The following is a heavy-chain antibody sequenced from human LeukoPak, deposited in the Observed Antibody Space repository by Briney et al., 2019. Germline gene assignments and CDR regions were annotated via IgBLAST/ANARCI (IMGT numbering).Heavy chain of an antibody. CDR1: GYTFTGYY. CDR3: ARVPADSGYDFYYYYMDV. CDR2: INPNSGGT. D-gene: IGHD5-12*01. Sequence: ASVKVSCKTSGYTFTGYYMHWVRQAPGQGLEWMGWINPNSGGTNYAQKFQGRVTMTRDTSINTAYMELSRLRSDDTAVYFCARVPADSGYDFYYYYMDVWGKGTTVTISS. V-gene: IGHV1-2*02. J-gene: IGHJ6*03.